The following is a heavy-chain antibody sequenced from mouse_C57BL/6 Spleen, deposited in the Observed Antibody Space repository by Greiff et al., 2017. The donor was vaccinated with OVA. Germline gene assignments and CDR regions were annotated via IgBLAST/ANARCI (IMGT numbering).Heavy chain of an antibody. CDR1: GYSITSGYY. Sequence: EVKLVESGPGLVKPSQSLSLTCSVTGYSITSGYYWNWIRQFPGNKLEWMGYISYDGSNNYNPSLKNRISITRDTSKNQFFLKLNSVTTEDTATYYCARSSYSFDYWGQGTTLTVSS. D-gene: IGHD1-1*01. CDR3: ARSSYSFDY. CDR2: ISYDGSN. V-gene: IGHV3-6*01. J-gene: IGHJ2*01.